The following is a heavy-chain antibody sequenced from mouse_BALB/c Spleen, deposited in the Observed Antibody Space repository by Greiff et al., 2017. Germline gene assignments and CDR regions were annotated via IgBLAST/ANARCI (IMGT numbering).Heavy chain of an antibody. V-gene: IGHV5-9-4*01. D-gene: IGHD1-1*01. CDR2: ISSGGSYT. Sequence: EVKLVESGGGLVKPGGSLKLSCAASGFTFSSYAMSWVRQSPEKRLEWVAEISSGGSYTYYPDTVTGRFTISRDNAKNTLYLEMSSLRSEDTAMYYCARDRDYYGSSPYWYFDVWGAGTTVTVSS. J-gene: IGHJ1*01. CDR3: ARDRDYYGSSPYWYFDV. CDR1: GFTFSSYA.